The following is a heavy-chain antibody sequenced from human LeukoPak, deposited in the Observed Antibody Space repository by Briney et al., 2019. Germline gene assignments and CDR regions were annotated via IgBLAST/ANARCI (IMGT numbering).Heavy chain of an antibody. V-gene: IGHV4-38-2*02. J-gene: IGHJ5*02. D-gene: IGHD6-13*01. Sequence: SETLSLTCTVSGGSISSYYWSWIRQPPGKGLEWIGSIYHSGSTYYNPSLKSQVTISVDTSKNQFSLKLTSVTAADTAVYYCARGYSSSWYLNWFDPWGQGTLVTVSS. CDR1: GGSISSYY. CDR2: IYHSGST. CDR3: ARGYSSSWYLNWFDP.